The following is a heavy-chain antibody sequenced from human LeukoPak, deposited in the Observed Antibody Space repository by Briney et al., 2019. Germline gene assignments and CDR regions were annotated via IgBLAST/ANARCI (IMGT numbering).Heavy chain of an antibody. CDR3: AREGGPYRPLDY. CDR1: GGSFSGYY. CDR2: INHSGST. V-gene: IGHV4-34*01. Sequence: PSETLSLTCAVYGGSFSGYYWSWIRQPPGKGLEWIGEINHSGSTNYNPPLKSRVTISVDTSKNQFSLKLGSVTAADTAVYYCAREGGPYRPLDYSGQGTLVTVAS. J-gene: IGHJ4*02.